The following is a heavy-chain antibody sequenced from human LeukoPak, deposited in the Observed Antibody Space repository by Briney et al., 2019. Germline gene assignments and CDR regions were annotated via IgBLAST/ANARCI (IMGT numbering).Heavy chain of an antibody. V-gene: IGHV1-2*02. D-gene: IGHD3-9*01. CDR3: ARALRYFDWDTNY. CDR1: GYTFTGYY. CDR2: INPNSGGT. J-gene: IGHJ4*02. Sequence: ASVKVSCKASGYTFTGYYMHWVRQAPGQGLEWMGWINPNSGGTNYAQKFQGRVTMTRDTSISTAYMELSRLRSDDTAVYYCARALRYFDWDTNYCGEGAPVTVSS.